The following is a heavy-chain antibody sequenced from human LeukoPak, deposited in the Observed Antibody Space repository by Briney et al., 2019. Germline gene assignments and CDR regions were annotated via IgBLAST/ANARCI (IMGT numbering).Heavy chain of an antibody. D-gene: IGHD3-3*01. CDR2: INHSGST. CDR3: ARQSLEGPLDY. V-gene: IGHV4-34*01. CDR1: GGSFSGYY. Sequence: SETLSLTCAVYGGSFSGYYWSWIRQPPGKGLEWIGEINHSGSTNYNPSLKSRVTISVDTSKNQFSLKLSSVTAADTAVYYCARQSLEGPLDYWGQGTLVTVSS. J-gene: IGHJ4*02.